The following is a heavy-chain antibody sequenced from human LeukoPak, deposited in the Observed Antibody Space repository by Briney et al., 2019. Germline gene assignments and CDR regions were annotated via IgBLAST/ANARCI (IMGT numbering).Heavy chain of an antibody. Sequence: SETLSLTCTVSGGSISSYYWSWIRQPAGKGLEWIGRIYTSGSTNYNPSLKSRVTMSVDTSKNQFSLKLSSVTAADTAVYYCARDALPSSSYYYYYYMDVWGKGTTVTVSS. CDR1: GGSISSYY. J-gene: IGHJ6*03. D-gene: IGHD6-6*01. V-gene: IGHV4-4*07. CDR2: IYTSGST. CDR3: ARDALPSSSYYYYYYMDV.